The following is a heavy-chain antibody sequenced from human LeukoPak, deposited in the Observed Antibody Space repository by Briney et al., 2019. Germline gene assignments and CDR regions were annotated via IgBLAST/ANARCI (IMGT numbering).Heavy chain of an antibody. CDR1: GFTFSSYG. V-gene: IGHV3-30*02. Sequence: PGGSLRLSCAASGFTFSSYGMHWVRQAPGKGLEWVAFIRYDGSNKYYADSVKGRFTISRDNSKNTLYLQMNSLRAEDTAVYYCARADYKRKDIVATTFDYWGQGTLVTVSS. CDR3: ARADYKRKDIVATTFDY. D-gene: IGHD5-12*01. CDR2: IRYDGSNK. J-gene: IGHJ4*02.